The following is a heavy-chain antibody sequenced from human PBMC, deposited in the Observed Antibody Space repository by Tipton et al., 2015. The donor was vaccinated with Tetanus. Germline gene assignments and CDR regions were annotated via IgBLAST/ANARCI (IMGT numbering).Heavy chain of an antibody. V-gene: IGHV1-2*02. CDR3: ARDRGDYIYYGMDV. D-gene: IGHD3-22*01. J-gene: IGHJ6*02. CDR2: IDPNSGGT. Sequence: QLVQSGAEVKQPGASVKVSCKASGYTFTGYYIYWVRQAPGQGLEWMGWIDPNSGGTVYAQKFQGRVTMTRDTSISTAYMELSSLRSDDTAVYYCARDRGDYIYYGMDVWGPGTTVTVS. CDR1: GYTFTGYY.